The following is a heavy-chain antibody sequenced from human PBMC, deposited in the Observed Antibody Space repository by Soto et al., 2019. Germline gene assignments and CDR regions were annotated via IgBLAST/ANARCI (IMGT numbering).Heavy chain of an antibody. D-gene: IGHD6-13*01. J-gene: IGHJ5*02. CDR3: ARWDSGQAGNWFDP. V-gene: IGHV1-18*01. Sequence: ASVKVSCKASGYTFTSYGISWVRQAPGQGLEWMGWISAYNGNTNYAQKLQGRVTMTTDTSTSTAYIELRSLRSDDTAVYYCARWDSGQAGNWFDPWGQGTLVTVSS. CDR1: GYTFTSYG. CDR2: ISAYNGNT.